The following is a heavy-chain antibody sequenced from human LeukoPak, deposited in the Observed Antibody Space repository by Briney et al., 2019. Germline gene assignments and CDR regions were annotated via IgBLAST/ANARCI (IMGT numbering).Heavy chain of an antibody. J-gene: IGHJ3*02. CDR3: ARACSSSGYYPRCAFDI. Sequence: PGGSLRLSCAASGFTVSSNYMSWVRQAPGKGLEWVSVIYSGGSTYYADSVKGRFTISRDNSKNTLYLQMNSLRAEDTAVYYRARACSSSGYYPRCAFDIWGQGTMVTVSS. CDR2: IYSGGST. D-gene: IGHD3-22*01. CDR1: GFTVSSNY. V-gene: IGHV3-66*01.